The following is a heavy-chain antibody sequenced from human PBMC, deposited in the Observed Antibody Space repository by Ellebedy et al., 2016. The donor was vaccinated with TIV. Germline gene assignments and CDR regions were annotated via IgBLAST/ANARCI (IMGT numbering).Heavy chain of an antibody. Sequence: ASVKVSCKASGYTFTSYAMHWVRQAPGQRLEWMGWINAGNGNTKYSQKFQGRVTMTTDTSTSTAYMELSSLRSEDTAVYYCAREIYGGKGLHDAFDIWGQGTMVTVSS. V-gene: IGHV1-3*01. CDR2: INAGNGNT. CDR3: AREIYGGKGLHDAFDI. D-gene: IGHD4-23*01. J-gene: IGHJ3*02. CDR1: GYTFTSYA.